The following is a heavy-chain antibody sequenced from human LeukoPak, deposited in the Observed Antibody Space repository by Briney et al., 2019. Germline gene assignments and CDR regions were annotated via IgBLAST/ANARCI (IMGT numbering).Heavy chain of an antibody. CDR1: GYTFTAYY. CDR3: ARGGEAHYYDSSGYYFFDY. CDR2: INPNSGGT. D-gene: IGHD3-22*01. V-gene: IGHV1-2*02. J-gene: IGHJ4*02. Sequence: ASVKVSCKASGYTFTAYYIHWVRQAPGQGLEWMGWINPNSGGTNYEQKFQGRVTMTRDSSISTAYMELSRLRSDDTAVYYCARGGEAHYYDSSGYYFFDYWGQGTLATVSS.